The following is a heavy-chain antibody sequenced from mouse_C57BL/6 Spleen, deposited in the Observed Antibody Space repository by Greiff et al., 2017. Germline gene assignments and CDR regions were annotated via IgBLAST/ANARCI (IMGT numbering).Heavy chain of an antibody. Sequence: EVKLMESGGGLVKPGGSLTLSCAASGFTFSDYGMHWVRQAPEKGLEWVAYISSGSSTIYYADTVKGRFTISRDNAKNTLLLQMTSLRSEDTAMYYCARGNTTVVSWYFDYWGQGTTLTVSS. V-gene: IGHV5-17*01. CDR3: ARGNTTVVSWYFDY. J-gene: IGHJ2*01. D-gene: IGHD1-1*01. CDR1: GFTFSDYG. CDR2: ISSGSSTI.